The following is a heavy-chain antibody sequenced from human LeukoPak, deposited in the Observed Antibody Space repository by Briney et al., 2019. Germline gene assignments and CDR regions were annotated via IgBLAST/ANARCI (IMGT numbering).Heavy chain of an antibody. CDR3: ARDLEYSSSSLGY. CDR2: ISSSGSTI. D-gene: IGHD6-6*01. CDR1: GFTFSSYE. Sequence: KAGGSLRPSCAASGFTFSSYEMNWVRQAPGKGLEWVSYISSSGSTIYYADSVKGRFTISRDNAKNSLYLQMNSLRAEDTAVYYCARDLEYSSSSLGYWGQGTLVTVSS. V-gene: IGHV3-48*03. J-gene: IGHJ4*02.